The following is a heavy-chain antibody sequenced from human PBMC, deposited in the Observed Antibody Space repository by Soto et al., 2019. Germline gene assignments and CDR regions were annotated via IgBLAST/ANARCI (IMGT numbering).Heavy chain of an antibody. J-gene: IGHJ6*02. V-gene: IGHV1-69*06. D-gene: IGHD3-3*01. CDR3: AREEHYDFWSGYPPYYYYGMDV. CDR2: IIPIFGTA. CDR1: GGTFSSYA. Sequence: QVQLVQSGAEVKKPGSSVKVSCKASGGTFSSYAISWVRQAPGQGLEWMGGIIPIFGTANYPQKFQGTVTITADKSTSTAYMELSSLRSEDTAVYYCAREEHYDFWSGYPPYYYYGMDVWGQGTTVTVAS.